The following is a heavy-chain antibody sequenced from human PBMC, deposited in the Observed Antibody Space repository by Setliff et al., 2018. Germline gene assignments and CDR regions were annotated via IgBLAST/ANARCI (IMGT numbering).Heavy chain of an antibody. D-gene: IGHD6-13*01. CDR2: INHSGST. V-gene: IGHV4-34*01. CDR3: ASRLRRIAAAGRRAFDI. CDR1: GGSFSGYH. Sequence: SETLSLTCAVYGGSFSGYHWSWIRQPPGKGLEWIGEINHSGSTNYNPSLKSRVTISVDTSKNQFSLKLSSVTAADTAVYYCASRLRRIAAAGRRAFDIWGQGTMVTVSS. J-gene: IGHJ3*02.